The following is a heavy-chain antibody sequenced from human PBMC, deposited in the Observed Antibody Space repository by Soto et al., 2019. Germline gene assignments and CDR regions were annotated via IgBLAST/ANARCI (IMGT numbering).Heavy chain of an antibody. Sequence: QVQLQESGPGLVKPSQTLSLTCTVSGGSISSGDYYWSWIRQPPGKGLEWIGYIYYSGSTYYKSSLKSRVIISIDTSKNQFSLKLSSVTAADTAVYYCARKGWPDVFDIWGQGEMVTVSS. CDR1: GGSISSGDYY. V-gene: IGHV4-30-4*01. J-gene: IGHJ3*02. CDR2: IYYSGST. CDR3: ARKGWPDVFDI.